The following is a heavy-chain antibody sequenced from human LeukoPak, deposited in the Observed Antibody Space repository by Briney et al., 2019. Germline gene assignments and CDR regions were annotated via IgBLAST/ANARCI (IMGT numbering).Heavy chain of an antibody. V-gene: IGHV3-49*04. CDR2: IRIKAYGGTT. CDR1: GFTFGYYA. D-gene: IGHD2-8*01. CDR3: TRGSCTNGVCYHFDY. J-gene: IGHJ4*02. Sequence: PGGSLRLSCTASGFTFGYYAMSWVRQAPGKGLEWVGFIRIKAYGGTTEYAASVKGRFTISRDDSKSISYLQMNSLKTEDTAVYYCTRGSCTNGVCYHFDYWGQGTLVTVSS.